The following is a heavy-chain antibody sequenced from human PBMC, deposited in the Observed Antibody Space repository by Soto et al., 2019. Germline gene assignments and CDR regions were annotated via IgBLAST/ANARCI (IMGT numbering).Heavy chain of an antibody. CDR2: IYSGGST. J-gene: IGHJ6*02. Sequence: GGSLRLSCAASGFTVSSNYMSWVRQAPGKGLEWVSVIYSGGSTYYADSVKGRFTISRHNSKSTLYLQMNSLRAEDTAVYYCARAGPRGHLYDFWSGYYANYYYYGMDVWGQGTTVTVSS. CDR1: GFTVSSNY. V-gene: IGHV3-53*04. CDR3: ARAGPRGHLYDFWSGYYANYYYYGMDV. D-gene: IGHD3-3*01.